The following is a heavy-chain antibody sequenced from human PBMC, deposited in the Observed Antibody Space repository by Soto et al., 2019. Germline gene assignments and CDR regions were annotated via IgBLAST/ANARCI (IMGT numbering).Heavy chain of an antibody. CDR1: GGSVSSGSYY. CDR2: FYYSGSTNYYSGST. Sequence: QVQLQESGPGLVKPSETLSLTCTVAGGSVSSGSYYWSWIRQPPGKGLEWIGYFYYSGSTNYYSGSTNYNPSLKSRVTIPLDTSKNQFSLRLTSVTAADTAVYYCARGDCSGGSCFDYWGQGTLVTVSS. CDR3: ARGDCSGGSCFDY. D-gene: IGHD2-15*01. J-gene: IGHJ4*02. V-gene: IGHV4-61*01.